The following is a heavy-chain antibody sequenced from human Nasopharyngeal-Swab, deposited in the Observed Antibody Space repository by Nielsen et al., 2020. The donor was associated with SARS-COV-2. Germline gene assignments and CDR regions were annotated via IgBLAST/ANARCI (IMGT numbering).Heavy chain of an antibody. V-gene: IGHV3-49*03. CDR3: TREQPDYYDSSGYYPIPFDS. J-gene: IGHJ4*02. D-gene: IGHD3-22*01. CDR1: GFTFGDYA. Sequence: GESLKISCTASGFTFGDYAMSWFRQAPGKGLEWVGFIRSKAYGGTTEYAASVKGRFTNSRDDSKSIAYLQMNSLKTEDTAVYYCTREQPDYYDSSGYYPIPFDSWGQGTLVTVSS. CDR2: IRSKAYGGTT.